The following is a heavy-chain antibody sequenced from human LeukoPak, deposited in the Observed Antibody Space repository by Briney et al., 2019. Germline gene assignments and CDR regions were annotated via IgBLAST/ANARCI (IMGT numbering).Heavy chain of an antibody. D-gene: IGHD4-17*01. CDR1: GFSFDDYA. V-gene: IGHV3-9*03. CDR3: AKGSRYGEHYFDY. CDR2: ISWNSGSI. J-gene: IGHJ4*02. Sequence: GGSLRLSCAASGFSFDDYAMHWVRQAPGKGLEWVSGISWNSGSIGYADSVKSRFTISRDNAKNSLYLQMNSLRAEDMALYYCAKGSRYGEHYFDYWGQGTLVTVSS.